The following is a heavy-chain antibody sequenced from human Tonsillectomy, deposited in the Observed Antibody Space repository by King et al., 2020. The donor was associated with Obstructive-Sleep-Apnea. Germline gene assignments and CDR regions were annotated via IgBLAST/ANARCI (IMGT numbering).Heavy chain of an antibody. V-gene: IGHV4-30-4*07. CDR2: IYYSGST. CDR1: GGSISSGGYS. CDR3: ARDYFGVVDY. Sequence: QLQESGPGLVKPSQTLSLICAVSGGSISSGGYSWSWVRQSPGKGLEWIGYIYYSGSTYSNPSLMSRVTISVDTSKNQFSLKLSSVTAADTAVYYCARDYFGVVDYWGQGTLVTVSS. D-gene: IGHD3-3*01. J-gene: IGHJ4*02.